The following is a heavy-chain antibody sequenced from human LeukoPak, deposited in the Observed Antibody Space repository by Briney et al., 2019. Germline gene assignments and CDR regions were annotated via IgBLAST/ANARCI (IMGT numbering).Heavy chain of an antibody. J-gene: IGHJ4*02. CDR1: GYTFTNYV. CDR2: INPNSGGT. Sequence: ASVKVSCKASGYTFTNYVITWVRQAPGQGLEWMGWINPNSGGTNYAQKFQGRATMTRDTSISTAYMELSRLRSDDTAVYYCARSGIAVAGTLGDFDYWGQGTLVTVSS. D-gene: IGHD6-19*01. CDR3: ARSGIAVAGTLGDFDY. V-gene: IGHV1-2*02.